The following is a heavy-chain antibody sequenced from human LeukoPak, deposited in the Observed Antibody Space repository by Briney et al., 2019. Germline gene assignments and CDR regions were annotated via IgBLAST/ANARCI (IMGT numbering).Heavy chain of an antibody. CDR2: LSGDGFHA. D-gene: IGHD3-16*01. J-gene: IGHJ4*02. Sequence: PGGSLRLSCVGSGFTFSSFAMSWVRQAPGKGLEWVSALSGDGFHAYYAESVKGRTTTSRDNSKNTLYLQLNNLRVEDTAVYYCAKGGHDSWGGHWGRGTLVTVSS. V-gene: IGHV3-23*01. CDR3: AKGGHDSWGGH. CDR1: GFTFSSFA.